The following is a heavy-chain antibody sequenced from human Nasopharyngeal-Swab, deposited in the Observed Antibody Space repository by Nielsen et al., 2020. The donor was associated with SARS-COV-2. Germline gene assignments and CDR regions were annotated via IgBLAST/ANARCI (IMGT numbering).Heavy chain of an antibody. D-gene: IGHD6-6*01. Sequence: WIRQPPGKGLEWIGSIYYSGNTNYNPSLKSRLTISVDTSENQFSLRLISVTAADTAVYYCAREDASPTAFFDSWGQGMLVTVSS. CDR3: AREDASPTAFFDS. CDR2: IYYSGNT. V-gene: IGHV4-39*07. J-gene: IGHJ4*02.